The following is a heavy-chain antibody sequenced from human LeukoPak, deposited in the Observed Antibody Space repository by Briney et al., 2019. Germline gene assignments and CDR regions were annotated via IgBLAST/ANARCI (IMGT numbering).Heavy chain of an antibody. V-gene: IGHV3-7*04. CDR1: GFTFSSYW. CDR3: ARTGGSYYFDY. Sequence: PGGSLRLSCAASGFTFSSYWMSWVRQAPGEGLEWVANIKQDGSEKYYVDSVKGRFTISRDNAKNSLYLQMNSLRAEDTAVYYCARTGGSYYFDYWGQGTLVTVSS. J-gene: IGHJ4*02. D-gene: IGHD1-26*01. CDR2: IKQDGSEK.